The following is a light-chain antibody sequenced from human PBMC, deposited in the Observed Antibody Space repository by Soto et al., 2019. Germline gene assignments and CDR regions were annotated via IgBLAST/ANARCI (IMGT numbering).Light chain of an antibody. CDR3: LLYDGGPWV. CDR1: TGAVTSANY. V-gene: IGLV7-43*01. J-gene: IGLJ7*01. Sequence: QAVVTQEPSLTVSPGGTVTFTCASSTGAVTSANYPNWFQQKPGQAPRAVIYSKSDNQSWTPARFSGSLLGGKAALTLSGVQPEDEAEYYCLLYDGGPWVFGGGTQLTVL. CDR2: SKS.